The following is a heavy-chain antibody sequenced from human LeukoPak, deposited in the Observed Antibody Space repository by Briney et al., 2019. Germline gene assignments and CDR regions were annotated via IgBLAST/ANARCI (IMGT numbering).Heavy chain of an antibody. Sequence: GGSLRLSCAASGFSFSSYTMNWVRQAPGQGLEWLSYIDISSTTIYYADSVKGRFTISRDNAKNSMYLQMNSLRAEDTAVYYCARGPPLFDPWGQGTLVTVSS. CDR2: IDISSTTI. CDR1: GFSFSSYT. CDR3: ARGPPLFDP. J-gene: IGHJ5*02. V-gene: IGHV3-48*01.